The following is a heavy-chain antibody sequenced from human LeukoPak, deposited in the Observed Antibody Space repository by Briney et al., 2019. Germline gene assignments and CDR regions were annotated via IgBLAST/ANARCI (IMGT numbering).Heavy chain of an antibody. Sequence: GGSLRLSCAASEFTFSSYGMSWVRQAPGKGLEWVSSISGSGGSTQYADPVQGRFAISRDNSKNTLYLQMNSLRVEDTAMYFCARDPNGDYIGTFDMWGRGTMVSVSS. CDR3: ARDPNGDYIGTFDM. J-gene: IGHJ3*02. CDR2: ISGSGGST. CDR1: EFTFSSYG. V-gene: IGHV3-23*01. D-gene: IGHD4-17*01.